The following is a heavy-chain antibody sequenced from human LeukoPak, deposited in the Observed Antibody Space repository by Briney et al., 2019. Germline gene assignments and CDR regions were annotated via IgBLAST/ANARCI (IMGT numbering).Heavy chain of an antibody. CDR3: ARDTTSQAFNWFDP. J-gene: IGHJ5*02. CDR2: IYYSGST. D-gene: IGHD1-14*01. V-gene: IGHV4-59*01. CDR1: GGSISSYY. Sequence: SETLSLTCTVSGGSISSYYWSWIRQPPGKGLEWIGYIYYSGSTNYNPSLKSRVTISVDTSKNQFSLKLTSVTAADTAVYFCARDTTSQAFNWFDPWGQGTQVTVSS.